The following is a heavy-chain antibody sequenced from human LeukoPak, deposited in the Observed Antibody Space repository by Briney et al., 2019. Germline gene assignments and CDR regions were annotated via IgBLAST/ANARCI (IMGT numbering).Heavy chain of an antibody. CDR2: INHSGST. D-gene: IGHD3-22*01. V-gene: IGHV4-34*01. J-gene: IGHJ3*02. CDR1: GGSFSGYY. Sequence: SETLSLTCAVSGGSFSGYYWSWIRQPPGKGLEWIGEINHSGSTNYNPSLMSRVTISLDTSKNQFSLKLTSVTASDTALYYFAKGFWYYYDSSGYYYGAFDIWYRGTVVIVSS. CDR3: AKGFWYYYDSSGYYYGAFDI.